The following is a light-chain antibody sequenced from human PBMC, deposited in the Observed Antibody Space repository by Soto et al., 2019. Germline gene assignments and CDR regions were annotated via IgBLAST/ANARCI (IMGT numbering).Light chain of an antibody. CDR3: RSFTSSGNWV. CDR1: SSDVGSYNR. V-gene: IGLV2-18*02. J-gene: IGLJ3*02. Sequence: QSVLTQPPSVSGSPGQSVTISCTGTSSDVGSYNRVSWYQQPPGTAPKLMICQVSNRPSGVPDRFSGSKSGNTGSLTISGLQAEDEAEYLWRSFTSSGNWVVGGGNQLTVL. CDR2: QVS.